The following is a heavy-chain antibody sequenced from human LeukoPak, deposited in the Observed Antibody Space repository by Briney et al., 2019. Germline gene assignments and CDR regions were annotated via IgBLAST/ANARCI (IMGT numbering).Heavy chain of an antibody. CDR1: GYNFKTHA. CDR3: ATSYSGYAATPAVY. V-gene: IGHV1-69*04. J-gene: IGHJ4*02. D-gene: IGHD5-12*01. Sequence: SVKVSCQTSGYNFKTHAVSWVRQVPGQGLEWMGRIIPILGIANYAQKFQGRVTITADKSTSTAYMELSSLRSEDTAVYCCATSYSGYAATPAVYWGQGTLVTVSS. CDR2: IIPILGIA.